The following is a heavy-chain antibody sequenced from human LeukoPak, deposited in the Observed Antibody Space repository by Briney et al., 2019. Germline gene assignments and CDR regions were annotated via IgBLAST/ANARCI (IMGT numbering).Heavy chain of an antibody. Sequence: GGSLRLSCAASGFTFSSYSMNWVRQAPGKGLEWVSYISSSSSTIYYADSVKGRFTISRDSSKNTLYLQMNSLRAEDTAVYYCAKAGPGNYYYYYGMDVWGQGTTVTVSS. D-gene: IGHD1-14*01. CDR1: GFTFSSYS. J-gene: IGHJ6*02. CDR2: ISSSSSTI. CDR3: AKAGPGNYYYYYGMDV. V-gene: IGHV3-48*01.